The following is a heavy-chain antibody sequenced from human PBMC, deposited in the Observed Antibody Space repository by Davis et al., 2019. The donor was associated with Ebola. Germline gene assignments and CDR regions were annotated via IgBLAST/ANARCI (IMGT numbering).Heavy chain of an antibody. D-gene: IGHD2-15*01. CDR3: ARRNRYCSGGSCRNWFDP. CDR2: INHSGST. Sequence: MPSETLSLTCAVYDGSLSGYYWSWIRQPPGKGLEWIGEINHSGSTNYNPSLKSRVTISVDTSKNQFSLKLSSVTAADTAVYYCARRNRYCSGGSCRNWFDPWGQGTLVTVSS. J-gene: IGHJ5*02. V-gene: IGHV4-34*01. CDR1: DGSLSGYY.